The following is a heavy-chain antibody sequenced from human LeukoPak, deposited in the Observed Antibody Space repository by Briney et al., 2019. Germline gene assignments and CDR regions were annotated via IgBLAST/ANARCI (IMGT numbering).Heavy chain of an antibody. J-gene: IGHJ4*02. Sequence: AVTVSYKASGCTFINYAISGVRQAPGQGREGMGGIIPIFGTANYAQKFQGRVTITADESTSTAYMELSSLRSEDTAVYYCARETYSGYDYYDYWGQGTLVTVSS. V-gene: IGHV1-69*01. D-gene: IGHD5-12*01. CDR2: IIPIFGTA. CDR3: ARETYSGYDYYDY. CDR1: GCTFINYA.